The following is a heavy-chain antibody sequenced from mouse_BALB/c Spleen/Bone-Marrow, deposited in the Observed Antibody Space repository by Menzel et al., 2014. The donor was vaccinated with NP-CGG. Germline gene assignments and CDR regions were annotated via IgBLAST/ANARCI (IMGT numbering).Heavy chain of an antibody. V-gene: IGHV1S135*01. CDR2: IDPYSGGT. J-gene: IGHJ4*01. D-gene: IGHD1-1*01. CDR3: ARRVYYDYYAMDY. Sequence: LQESGPELAKPGASVKVSCEASGYAFTSYNMYWVKQSHGKSLEWIGYIDPYSGGTSYNQKFKGKATLTVDKSSSTAYMHLNSLTSEDSAVYYCARRVYYDYYAMDYWGQGTSVTVSS. CDR1: GYAFTSYN.